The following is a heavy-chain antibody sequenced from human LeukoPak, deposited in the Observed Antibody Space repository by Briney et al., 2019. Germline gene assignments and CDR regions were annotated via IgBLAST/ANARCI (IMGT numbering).Heavy chain of an antibody. Sequence: GGSLRLSCAASGFTFSSYGMHWVRQAPGKGLEWVAFIRYDGSNKYYADSVKGRFTISRDNSKNTLYLQMNSLRAEDTAVYYCAKQPYDFWSGYCDYWGQGNPGHRLL. CDR2: IRYDGSNK. V-gene: IGHV3-30*02. CDR1: GFTFSSYG. CDR3: AKQPYDFWSGYCDY. J-gene: IGHJ4*02. D-gene: IGHD3-3*01.